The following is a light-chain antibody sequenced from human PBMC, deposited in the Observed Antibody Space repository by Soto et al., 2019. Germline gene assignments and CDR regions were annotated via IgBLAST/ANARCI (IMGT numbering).Light chain of an antibody. Sequence: EIVMTQSPATLSVSPGERATLSCRASQSVSINLAWYQQKPGQAPRLLIYGASTRATGIPARFSGSGSGTEFTLTISSLQSEDFAVYYCQQYNNWPRITFGQGTKVDIK. J-gene: IGKJ1*01. V-gene: IGKV3D-15*01. CDR3: QQYNNWPRIT. CDR1: QSVSIN. CDR2: GAS.